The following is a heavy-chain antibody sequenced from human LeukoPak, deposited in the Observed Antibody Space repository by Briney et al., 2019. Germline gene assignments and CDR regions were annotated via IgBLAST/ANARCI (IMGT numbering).Heavy chain of an antibody. Sequence: GGSLRLSCVASGFTFSNYATSWVRQVPGRRLEWVSALSDSGGSTWNVDSVKGRFTISRDNSKNTLYLQMNNLRAEDTATYYCAKDYYDSSGSRYTHWGQGTLVTVSS. V-gene: IGHV3-23*01. CDR3: AKDYYDSSGSRYTH. CDR2: LSDSGGST. CDR1: GFTFSNYA. D-gene: IGHD3-22*01. J-gene: IGHJ4*02.